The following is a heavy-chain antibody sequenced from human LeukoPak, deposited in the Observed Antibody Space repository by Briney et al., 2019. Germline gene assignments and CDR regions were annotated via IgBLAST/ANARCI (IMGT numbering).Heavy chain of an antibody. V-gene: IGHV1-18*01. J-gene: IGHJ4*02. CDR1: GYTFTSYG. D-gene: IGHD6-6*01. Sequence: ASVKVSCKASGYTFTSYGISWVRQAPGQGLEWMGWISAYNRDTNYAQKFQGRVTMTTDTSTGTAYMELRSLGSDDTAVYYCARDATISSSFGYWGQGTLVTVSS. CDR2: ISAYNRDT. CDR3: ARDATISSSFGY.